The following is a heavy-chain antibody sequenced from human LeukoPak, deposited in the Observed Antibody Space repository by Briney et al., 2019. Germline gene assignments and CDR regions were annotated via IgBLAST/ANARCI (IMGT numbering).Heavy chain of an antibody. V-gene: IGHV3-48*01. D-gene: IGHD2-2*01. CDR1: ACTISASG. CDR3: ARDSRSHCSSTACYGPYFDY. J-gene: IGHJ4*02. Sequence: PGGSLRLSCAASACTISASGMSWVRQTSGKGLEWISYISSSGTIIYYADSVKGRFTISRDSAKNSLFMQMNSLRAEDTAVYYCARDSRSHCSSTACYGPYFDYWGQGTLVTVSS. CDR2: ISSSGTII.